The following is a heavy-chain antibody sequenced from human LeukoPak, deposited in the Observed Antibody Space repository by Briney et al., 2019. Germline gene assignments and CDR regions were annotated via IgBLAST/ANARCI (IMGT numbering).Heavy chain of an antibody. CDR3: ARDKGGSFDP. Sequence: SETLSLTCTVSGGSISSYYWSWIRQPPGKGLEWIGYIYYSGSTNYNPSLKSRVTISVDTSKNQFSLKLNSVTAADTAVYYCARDKGGSFDPWGQGTLVTVSS. CDR2: IYYSGST. D-gene: IGHD3-10*01. V-gene: IGHV4-59*01. CDR1: GGSISSYY. J-gene: IGHJ5*02.